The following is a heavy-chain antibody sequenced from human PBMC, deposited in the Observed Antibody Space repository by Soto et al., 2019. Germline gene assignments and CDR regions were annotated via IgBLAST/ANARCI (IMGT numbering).Heavy chain of an antibody. CDR3: ARDRGGDCSFSDY. Sequence: QVQLVESGGGVVQPGRSLGLSCAASGFTFSNYALHWVRQAPGKGLEWVAVISYDGSNKYYVDSVKGRFTISRDKSKNTLYLQMNSLRAEDTAVYYCARDRGGDCSFSDYWGQGTLVTVSS. D-gene: IGHD2-21*02. CDR1: GFTFSNYA. CDR2: ISYDGSNK. V-gene: IGHV3-30*03. J-gene: IGHJ4*02.